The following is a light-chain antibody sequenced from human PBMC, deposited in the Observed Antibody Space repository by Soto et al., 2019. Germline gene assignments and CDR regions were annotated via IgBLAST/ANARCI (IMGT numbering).Light chain of an antibody. CDR2: DVS. Sequence: QSALTQPASVSGSPGKSITISCTGTSSDVGGYNYVSWYQQHPGKAPKLMIYDVSNRPSGVSNRFSGSKSGNTASLTISGLKAEDEADYYCSSYTSSSTLVFGGGTKVTVL. CDR1: SSDVGGYNY. J-gene: IGLJ2*01. V-gene: IGLV2-14*01. CDR3: SSYTSSSTLV.